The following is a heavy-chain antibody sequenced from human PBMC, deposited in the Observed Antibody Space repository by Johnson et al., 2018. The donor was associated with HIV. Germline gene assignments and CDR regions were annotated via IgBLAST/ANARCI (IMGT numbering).Heavy chain of an antibody. D-gene: IGHD1-1*01. V-gene: IGHV3-13*01. Sequence: YYPGSVKGRFTISRENARNSLYLHMNSLRAGDTAVYYCATSTASDAFDIWGQGTMVTVSS. CDR3: ATSTASDAFDI. J-gene: IGHJ3*02.